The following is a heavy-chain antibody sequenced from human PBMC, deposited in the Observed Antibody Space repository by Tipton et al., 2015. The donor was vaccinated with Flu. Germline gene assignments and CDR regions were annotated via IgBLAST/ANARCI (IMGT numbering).Heavy chain of an antibody. V-gene: IGHV4-38-2*02. CDR3: ARDQGFGGGLSYDYYVLDV. CDR1: GDSIGSGYF. CDR2: VHRTGSP. J-gene: IGHJ6*02. D-gene: IGHD3-10*01. Sequence: TLSLTCSVSGDSIGSGYFWGWIRQPPGKGLEWIGNVHRTGSPYYNPSLRSRVIMTVDGAKNQVSLKVNSVTAADTAVYYCARDQGFGGGLSYDYYVLDVWGQGTTVTVSS.